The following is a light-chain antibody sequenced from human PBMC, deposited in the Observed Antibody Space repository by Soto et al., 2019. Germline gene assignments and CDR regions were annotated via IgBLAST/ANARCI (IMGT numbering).Light chain of an antibody. Sequence: QSALTQPASVSGSPGQSITISCTGTSSDVGSYDLVSWYQHHPGKAPKLMIYEVNKRPSGVSNRCSGSKSGNTASLTISGLQAEDEADYYCCSYAVSGSWVFGGGTKLTVL. CDR2: EVN. CDR3: CSYAVSGSWV. J-gene: IGLJ3*02. V-gene: IGLV2-23*02. CDR1: SSDVGSYDL.